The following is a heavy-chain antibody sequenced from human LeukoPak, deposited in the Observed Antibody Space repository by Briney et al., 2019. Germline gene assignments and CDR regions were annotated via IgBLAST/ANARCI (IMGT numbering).Heavy chain of an antibody. CDR1: GYTFSNYP. V-gene: IGHV1-3*01. CDR2: INAGNGGT. J-gene: IGHJ4*02. D-gene: IGHD3-3*01. CDR3: ARPGDVLSAYYSY. Sequence: EASVKVSCKASGYTFSNYPIHWVRQAPGQRLEWMGWINAGNGGTEYSQKFQGRVTITRDTSASTVHMELSSLRSEDTAVYYCARPGDVLSAYYSYWGQGTLVTVSS.